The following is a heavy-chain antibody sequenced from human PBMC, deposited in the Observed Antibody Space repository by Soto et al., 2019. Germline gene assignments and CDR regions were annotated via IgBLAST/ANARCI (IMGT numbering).Heavy chain of an antibody. CDR3: ARVLDYSNPLFWSKP. Sequence: PGGSLRLSWAASGFTFSSYSMNWVRQAPGKGLEWVSSISSSSSYIYYADSVKGRFTISRDNAKNSLYLQMNSLRAEDTDVYYCARVLDYSNPLFWSKPWGKVTLVTVYS. J-gene: IGHJ1*01. V-gene: IGHV3-21*01. CDR2: ISSSSSYI. CDR1: GFTFSSYS. D-gene: IGHD4-4*01.